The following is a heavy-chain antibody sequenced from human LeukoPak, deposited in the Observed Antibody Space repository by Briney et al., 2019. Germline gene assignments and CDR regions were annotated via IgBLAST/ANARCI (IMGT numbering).Heavy chain of an antibody. J-gene: IGHJ6*03. Sequence: SETLSLTCTVSGGSIGTYYWSWIRQSPGKGLEWIGYIYVTGTRYNPYLQSRVTISVDRSRNQFFLKMSSVTAADTAVYYCARHIGGGIEDMDVWGKGTKVIVSS. CDR3: ARHIGGGIEDMDV. D-gene: IGHD3-16*02. V-gene: IGHV4-59*08. CDR1: GGSIGTYY. CDR2: IYVTGT.